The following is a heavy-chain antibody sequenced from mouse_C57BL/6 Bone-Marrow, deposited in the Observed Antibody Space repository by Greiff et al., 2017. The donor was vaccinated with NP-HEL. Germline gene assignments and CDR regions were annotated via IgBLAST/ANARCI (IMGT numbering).Heavy chain of an antibody. CDR3: AREGWLLPYYFDY. D-gene: IGHD2-3*01. J-gene: IGHJ2*01. V-gene: IGHV3-6*01. Sequence: DVKLQESGPGLVKPSQSLSLTCSVTGYSITSGYYWNWIRQFPGNKLEWMGYISYDGSNNYNPSLKNRISITRDTSKNQFFLKLNSVTTEDTATYYCAREGWLLPYYFDYWGQGTTLTVSS. CDR1: GYSITSGYY. CDR2: ISYDGSN.